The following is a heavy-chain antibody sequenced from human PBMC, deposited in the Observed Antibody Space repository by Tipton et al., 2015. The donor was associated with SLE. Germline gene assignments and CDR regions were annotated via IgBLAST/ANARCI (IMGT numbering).Heavy chain of an antibody. CDR2: IHYSGST. V-gene: IGHV4-59*01. D-gene: IGHD6-13*01. J-gene: IGHJ4*02. CDR3: ARGPYGAAASYDY. Sequence: TLSLTCTVSGGSISTYYSWIRQSPGKGLEWIGYIHYSGSTNYNPSLKSRVTISLDTSKNQFSLKLNSVTAADTAVYYCARGPYGAAASYDYWGQGTLVTVSS. CDR1: GGSISTYY.